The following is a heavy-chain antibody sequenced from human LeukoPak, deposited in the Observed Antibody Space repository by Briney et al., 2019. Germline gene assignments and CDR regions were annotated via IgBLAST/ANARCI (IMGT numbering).Heavy chain of an antibody. V-gene: IGHV3-15*01. CDR2: IKSKTDGGTT. CDR1: GFTFSNAW. J-gene: IGHJ4*02. CDR3: ARDVGSPFGQAVAGLDY. D-gene: IGHD6-19*01. Sequence: PGGSLRLSCAASGFTFSNAWMSWVRQAPGKGLEWVGRIKSKTDGGTTDYAAPVKGRFTISRDDSKNTLYLQMNSLRAEDTAVYYCARDVGSPFGQAVAGLDYWGQGTLVTVSS.